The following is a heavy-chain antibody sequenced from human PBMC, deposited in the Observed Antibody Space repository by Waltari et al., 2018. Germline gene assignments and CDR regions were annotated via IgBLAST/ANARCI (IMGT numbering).Heavy chain of an antibody. Sequence: QLQLQESGSGLVKPSQTLSLTCAVSGGSISSGGYSWSWIRQPPGKGLEWIGYIYHSGSTYYNPSLKSRVTISGDRSKNQFSLKLSSVTAADTAVYYCARGGEYCSGGSCYSDAFDIWGQGTMVTVSS. J-gene: IGHJ3*02. CDR3: ARGGEYCSGGSCYSDAFDI. V-gene: IGHV4-30-2*01. CDR1: GGSISSGGYS. D-gene: IGHD2-15*01. CDR2: IYHSGST.